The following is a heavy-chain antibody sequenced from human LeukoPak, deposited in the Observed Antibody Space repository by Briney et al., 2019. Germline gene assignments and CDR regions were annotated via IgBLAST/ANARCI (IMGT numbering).Heavy chain of an antibody. V-gene: IGHV1-69*13. Sequence: EASVKVSCKASGGTFSSYAISWVRQAPGQGLEWMGGIIPIFGTANYAQKFQGRVTITADESTSTAYMELSSLRSEDTAVYYCARGNSVVDVAWWFDPWGQGTLVTISS. J-gene: IGHJ5*02. CDR3: ARGNSVVDVAWWFDP. D-gene: IGHD2-15*01. CDR1: GGTFSSYA. CDR2: IIPIFGTA.